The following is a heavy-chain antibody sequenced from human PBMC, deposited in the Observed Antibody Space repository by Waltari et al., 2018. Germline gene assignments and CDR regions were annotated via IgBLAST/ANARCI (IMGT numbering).Heavy chain of an antibody. CDR3: VRGEAHVVARGTTFEF. V-gene: IGHV3-64D*06. D-gene: IGHD2-15*01. Sequence: EVQLVESGGGLVQSGGSLRRSCSAFGLNLSNYYLIWVRHEPVRCMVSVLTISRNVGHTYYADSVRGIFTISRDNAKNMLYLHMGSLRSEDTAVYYCVRGEAHVVARGTTFEFWGQGVLVTVSS. J-gene: IGHJ4*02. CDR1: GLNLSNYY. CDR2: ISRNVGHT.